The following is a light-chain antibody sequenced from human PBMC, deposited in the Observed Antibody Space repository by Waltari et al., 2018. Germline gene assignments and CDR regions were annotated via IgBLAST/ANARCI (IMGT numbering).Light chain of an antibody. V-gene: IGKV4-1*01. CDR1: QSVLYSSNNKNY. J-gene: IGKJ2*01. Sequence: DIVMTQSPDSLAVSLGERATINCKSSQSVLYSSNNKNYLAWYQQKPGQPPKLLIYLASTRESGVPDRFSGSGSGTDFTLTISSLQAEDVAVYYCQQYYSALRGTFGPGTKLEIK. CDR3: QQYYSALRGT. CDR2: LAS.